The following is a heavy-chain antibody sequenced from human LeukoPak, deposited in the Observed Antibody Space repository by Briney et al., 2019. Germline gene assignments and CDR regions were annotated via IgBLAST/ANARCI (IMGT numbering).Heavy chain of an antibody. V-gene: IGHV1-18*01. CDR1: GYTFTNFG. D-gene: IGHD1-26*01. J-gene: IGHJ3*02. CDR3: ARDHGGSYRSDAFDI. Sequence: GASVKVSCKASGYTFTNFGVSWVRQAPGQGLEWMGWINTYNGNTKYAQKVQGRVTMTTDTSTSTAYMELRSLRSDDTAVYYCARDHGGSYRSDAFDIWGQGTMVTVSS. CDR2: INTYNGNT.